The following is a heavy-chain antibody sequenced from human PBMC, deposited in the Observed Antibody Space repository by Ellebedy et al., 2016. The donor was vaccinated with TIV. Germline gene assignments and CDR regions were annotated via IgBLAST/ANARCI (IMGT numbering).Heavy chain of an antibody. CDR3: ARGRQLGPDVYDRSGYYPFYFDH. J-gene: IGHJ4*02. CDR1: GGSFSGYC. CDR2: VNHSGGS. D-gene: IGHD3-22*01. Sequence: SETLSLXCAVHGGSFSGYCWTWIRQSPGKGLEWIAEVNHSGGSNYNPSLKGRATISRDTSKNQISLKLSSVTAADTAVYYCARGRQLGPDVYDRSGYYPFYFDHWGQGTLVTVSS. V-gene: IGHV4-34*01.